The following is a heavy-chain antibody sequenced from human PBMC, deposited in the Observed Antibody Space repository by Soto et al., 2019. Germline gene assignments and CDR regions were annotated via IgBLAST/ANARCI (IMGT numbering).Heavy chain of an antibody. CDR2: INPDTGST. J-gene: IGHJ4*02. V-gene: IGHV1-2*02. D-gene: IGHD2-2*01. CDR1: GYQFTGSY. CDR3: ARQYCSGTSCYWYFDF. Sequence: QVRLVQSGADVQRPGASMNISCQASGYQFTGSYLHWVRRAPGHGLQWMGMINPDTGSTTYAETCQERVTMTPDKSAGTVFLGLGRLTSDDTATYYCARQYCSGTSCYWYFDFWGQGTFVSVSS.